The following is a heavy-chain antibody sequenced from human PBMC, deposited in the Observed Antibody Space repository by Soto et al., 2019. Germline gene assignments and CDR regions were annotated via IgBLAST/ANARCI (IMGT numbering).Heavy chain of an antibody. D-gene: IGHD3-10*01. Sequence: SETLSLTCSISNGSIGGFYWNWIRQSPEKGLEWIGQIYFSGSTIYSPSFQSRVTLSVDSSKSQVALRLTSVTAADTAVYFCARASGLSIYNWFDPWGQGILVTVSS. J-gene: IGHJ5*02. CDR1: NGSIGGFY. CDR3: ARASGLSIYNWFDP. CDR2: IYFSGST. V-gene: IGHV4-59*01.